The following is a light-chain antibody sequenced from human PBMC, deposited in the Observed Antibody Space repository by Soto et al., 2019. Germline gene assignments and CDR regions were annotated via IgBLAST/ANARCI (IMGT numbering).Light chain of an antibody. V-gene: IGLV2-14*01. J-gene: IGLJ2*01. Sequence: QSALTQPASVSGTPGQSITISCSGTTNDVGTYDFVSWYQQHPGKVPKLMIFAVSSRPSGVSERFSGSKSGSTASLTISGLQAEDEADYYCASYTTYSTLVFGGGTKLTV. CDR2: AVS. CDR3: ASYTTYSTLV. CDR1: TNDVGTYDF.